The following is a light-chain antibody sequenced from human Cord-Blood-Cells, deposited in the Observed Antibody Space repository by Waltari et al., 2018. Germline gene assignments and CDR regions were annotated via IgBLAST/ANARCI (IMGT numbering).Light chain of an antibody. CDR1: AFPKQY. Sequence: SYELVQPRSVSESPGQTARITCSGDAFPKQYAYWYQQKSGQAHVLVIYEDSKRPSGMPERFSGASSGTMATLTISGAQVENEADYYCYSTDSSGNSYVFGTGTKVTVL. V-gene: IGLV3-10*01. CDR2: EDS. J-gene: IGLJ1*01. CDR3: YSTDSSGNSYV.